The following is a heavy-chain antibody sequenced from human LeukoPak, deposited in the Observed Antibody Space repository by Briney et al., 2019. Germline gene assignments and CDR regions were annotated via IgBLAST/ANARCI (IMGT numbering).Heavy chain of an antibody. J-gene: IGHJ4*02. CDR2: IYWNDDK. CDR1: GFSLSTSGVG. D-gene: IGHD6-6*01. Sequence: SGPTLVNPTPTLTLTCTFSGFSLSTSGVGVGWIRQPPGKALEWLALIYWNDDKRYNPSLKSRLTITQDTSKKQVVLTMTNMDPVDTATYYCAHSSRAARSLSLGYWGQGTLVTVSS. V-gene: IGHV2-5*01. CDR3: AHSSRAARSLSLGY.